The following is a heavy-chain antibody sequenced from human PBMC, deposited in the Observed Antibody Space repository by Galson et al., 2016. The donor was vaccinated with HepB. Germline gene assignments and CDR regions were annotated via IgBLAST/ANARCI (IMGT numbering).Heavy chain of an antibody. CDR1: GGSISTYY. CDR3: ARARDDGDYLVLDF. D-gene: IGHD4-17*01. Sequence: SETLSLTCSVSGGSISTYYWSWIRQPPGKGLEWIGNIYYSGSPNYNPSLKSRVTMSGDTSKNQFSLKLTSATAADTAVYYCARARDDGDYLVLDFWGQGTLVTVSS. V-gene: IGHV4-59*01. CDR2: IYYSGSP. J-gene: IGHJ4*02.